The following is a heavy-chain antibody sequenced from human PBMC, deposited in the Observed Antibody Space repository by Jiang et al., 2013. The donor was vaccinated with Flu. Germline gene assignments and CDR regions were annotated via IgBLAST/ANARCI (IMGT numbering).Heavy chain of an antibody. CDR3: ARGGYCSGGSCYSPDY. V-gene: IGHV4-59*01. Sequence: SGPGLVKPSETLSLTCTVSGGSISSYYWSWIRQPPGKGLEWIGYIYYSGSTNYNPSLKSRVTISVDTSKNQFSLKLSSVTAADTAVYYCARGGYCSGGSCYSPDYWGQGTLVTVSS. CDR1: GGSISSYY. D-gene: IGHD2-15*01. J-gene: IGHJ4*02. CDR2: IYYSGST.